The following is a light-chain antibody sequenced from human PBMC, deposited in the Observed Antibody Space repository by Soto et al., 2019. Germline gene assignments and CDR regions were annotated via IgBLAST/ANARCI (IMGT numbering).Light chain of an antibody. CDR1: QSVRTN. V-gene: IGKV3-15*01. CDR2: GAS. CDR3: QQYNNWPALT. Sequence: EIVMTQSPATLSVSPGERATLSCRASQSVRTNLAWYQQRPGQAPSLLIYGASTRATGIPARFSGSGSGTDFTLTISSLQSEDFAFYYCQQYNNWPALTFGGGTKVDIK. J-gene: IGKJ4*01.